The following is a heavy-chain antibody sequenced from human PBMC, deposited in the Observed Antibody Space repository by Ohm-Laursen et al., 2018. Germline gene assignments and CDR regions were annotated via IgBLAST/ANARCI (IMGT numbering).Heavy chain of an antibody. Sequence: GTLSLTCTVSGGSISSYYWSWIRQPAGKGLEWIGRIYSSGSTKYNPSLKSRVTMSVDTSKNQFSLKLSSVTAADTAVHYCARGTYYYDSSGSNWFDPWGQGTLVTVSS. CDR3: ARGTYYYDSSGSNWFDP. D-gene: IGHD3-22*01. V-gene: IGHV4-4*07. CDR2: IYSSGST. J-gene: IGHJ5*02. CDR1: GGSISSYY.